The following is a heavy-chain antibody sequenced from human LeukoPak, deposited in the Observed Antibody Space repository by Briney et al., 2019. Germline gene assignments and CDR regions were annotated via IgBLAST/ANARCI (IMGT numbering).Heavy chain of an antibody. Sequence: SVKVSCKASGGTFSSYAISWVRQAPGQGLEWMGGIIPIFGTANYAQKFQGRVTITADESTGTAYMELSSLRSEDTAVYYCARDLGTSGQFDYWGQGTLVTVSS. V-gene: IGHV1-69*13. D-gene: IGHD1-1*01. CDR1: GGTFSSYA. J-gene: IGHJ4*02. CDR3: ARDLGTSGQFDY. CDR2: IIPIFGTA.